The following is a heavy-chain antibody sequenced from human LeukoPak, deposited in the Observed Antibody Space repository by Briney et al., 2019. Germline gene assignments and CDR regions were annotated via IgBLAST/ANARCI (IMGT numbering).Heavy chain of an antibody. D-gene: IGHD3-16*01. CDR3: ARTTGDSAIIASH. CDR2: TSYSGTT. Sequence: SETLSLTCTVSGGSISSSCCYWGWIRQPPGKGLEWIGSTSYSGTTHYNPSLKSRVTVSVDTSKNQFFLKLSSVTAADTAVYYCARTTGDSAIIASHWDQGTLVTVSS. V-gene: IGHV4-39*01. J-gene: IGHJ4*02. CDR1: GGSISSSCCY.